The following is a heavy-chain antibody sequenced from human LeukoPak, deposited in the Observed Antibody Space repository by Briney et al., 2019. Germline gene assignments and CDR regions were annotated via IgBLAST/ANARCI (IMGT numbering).Heavy chain of an antibody. V-gene: IGHV3-23*01. CDR2: ISGSGGST. CDR3: ARDSEMATDAFDY. D-gene: IGHD5-24*01. Sequence: GGSLRLSCAASGFTFSSFGMSWVRQAPGKGLEWVSAISGSGGSTYYADSVKGRFTISRDNSKNTLYLQMNSLRAADTAVYYCARDSEMATDAFDYWGQGTLVTVSS. J-gene: IGHJ4*02. CDR1: GFTFSSFG.